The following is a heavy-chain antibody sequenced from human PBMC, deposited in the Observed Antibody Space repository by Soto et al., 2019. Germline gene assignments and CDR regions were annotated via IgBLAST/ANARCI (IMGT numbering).Heavy chain of an antibody. CDR1: GGSISGYY. CDR2: MYNTGST. Sequence: KPSETLSFTCTVSGGSISGYYWSWIRQPPGKGLEWIGYMYNTGSTVYNPSFKSRVTISVDTSKNQFSLTLNSVTAADPAVYYCASDYYDSSGYPSYYFDYWGEGTPVTVSS. J-gene: IGHJ4*02. CDR3: ASDYYDSSGYPSYYFDY. D-gene: IGHD3-22*01. V-gene: IGHV4-59*12.